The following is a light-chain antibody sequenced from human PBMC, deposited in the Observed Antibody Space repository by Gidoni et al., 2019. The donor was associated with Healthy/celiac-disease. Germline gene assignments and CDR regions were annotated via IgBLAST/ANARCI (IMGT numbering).Light chain of an antibody. J-gene: IGKJ3*01. Sequence: DIQMTQSPSTLSASVGDRVTIPCRASQSISRWLAWYQQKPGTAPKLLIYKASSLESGVPARFSGSGSGTEFTRTISGQEPDDFATYDCQHLSTFGPGTKVDIK. CDR2: KAS. CDR3: QHLST. CDR1: QSISRW. V-gene: IGKV1-5*03.